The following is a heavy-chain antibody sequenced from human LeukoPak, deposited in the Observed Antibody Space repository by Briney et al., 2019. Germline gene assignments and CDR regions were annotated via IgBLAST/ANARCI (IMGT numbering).Heavy chain of an antibody. CDR2: ITSTGGGST. V-gene: IGHV3-23*01. J-gene: IGHJ4*02. CDR3: AITGVRDFDS. D-gene: IGHD4-11*01. Sequence: GGSLRLSCAASGFTFSSSTKTWVRQAPGQGLDWVSSITSTGGGSTYYADSVKGRFTISRDNSKNTLCLQMNSLRAEDTAVYYCAITGVRDFDSWGQGTLVTVSS. CDR1: GFTFSSST.